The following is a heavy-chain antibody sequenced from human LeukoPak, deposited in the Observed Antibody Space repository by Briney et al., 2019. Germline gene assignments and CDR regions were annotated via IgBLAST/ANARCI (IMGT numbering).Heavy chain of an antibody. CDR1: GGSISSYY. CDR3: ARLSVFVVVPAGWFDP. Sequence: SETLSLTCTVSGGSISSYYWSWIRQPPGKGLEWIGYIYYSGSTNYNPSLKSRVTISVDTSKNQFSLKLSSVTAADTAVYYCARLSVFVVVPAGWFDPWGQGTLVTVSS. D-gene: IGHD2-2*01. V-gene: IGHV4-59*08. J-gene: IGHJ5*02. CDR2: IYYSGST.